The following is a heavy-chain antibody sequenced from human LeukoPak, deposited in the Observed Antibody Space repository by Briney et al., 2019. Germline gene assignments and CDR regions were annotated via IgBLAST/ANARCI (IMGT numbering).Heavy chain of an antibody. CDR3: ARHPLNDRIQLWFLGPTEFDY. V-gene: IGHV5-51*01. Sequence: GESLKISCKGSGYSFTSYWIGWVRQMPGKGLEWMGIIYPGDSDTRYSPSFQGQVTISADKSISTAYLQWSSLKASDTAMYYCARHPLNDRIQLWFLGPTEFDYWGQGTLVTVSS. CDR1: GYSFTSYW. D-gene: IGHD5-18*01. J-gene: IGHJ4*02. CDR2: IYPGDSDT.